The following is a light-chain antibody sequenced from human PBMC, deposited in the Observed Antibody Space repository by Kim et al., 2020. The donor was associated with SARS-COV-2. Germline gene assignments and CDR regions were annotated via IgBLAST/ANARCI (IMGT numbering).Light chain of an antibody. CDR3: QQYSAFPWT. V-gene: IGKV1-5*01. J-gene: IGKJ1*01. Sequence: ASVGDRVTITCRSSQIISAWLAWYQQKPGKAPKLLIYDASTLEDGVPSRFSGSGSGTDFTLTISSLQPDDFATYHCQQYSAFPWTFGQGTRVDIK. CDR1: QIISAW. CDR2: DAS.